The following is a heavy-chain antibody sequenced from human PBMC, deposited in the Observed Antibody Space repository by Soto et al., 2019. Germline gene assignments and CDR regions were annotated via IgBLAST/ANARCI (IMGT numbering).Heavy chain of an antibody. V-gene: IGHV3-30-3*01. Sequence: GGSLRLSCAASGFTFSSYAMHWVRQAPGKGLEWVAVISYDGSNKYYADSVKGRFTISRDNSKNTLYLQMNSLRAEDTAVYYCARDEGSGWYLICVYWGQGTLVTVSS. J-gene: IGHJ4*02. D-gene: IGHD6-19*01. CDR3: ARDEGSGWYLICVY. CDR2: ISYDGSNK. CDR1: GFTFSSYA.